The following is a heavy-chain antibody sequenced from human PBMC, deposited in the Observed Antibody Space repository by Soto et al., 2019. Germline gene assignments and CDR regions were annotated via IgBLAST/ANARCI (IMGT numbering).Heavy chain of an antibody. Sequence: PGGSLRLSCAASGFTFSSYSMNWVRQAPGKGLEWVSYISSSSSSTIYYADSVKGRFTISRDNAKNSLYLQMNSLRAEDTAVYYCARDQENSGYDWYYFDYWGQGTLVTVSS. J-gene: IGHJ4*02. CDR1: GFTFSSYS. CDR3: ARDQENSGYDWYYFDY. D-gene: IGHD5-12*01. V-gene: IGHV3-48*01. CDR2: ISSSSSSTI.